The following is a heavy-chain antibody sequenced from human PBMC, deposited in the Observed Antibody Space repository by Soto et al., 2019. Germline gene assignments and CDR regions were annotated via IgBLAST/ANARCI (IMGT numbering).Heavy chain of an antibody. V-gene: IGHV3-23*01. CDR1: GFTFINYA. CDR2: ISGGGDAT. J-gene: IGHJ2*01. CDR3: ARKILGSTTRPDYWYFDL. D-gene: IGHD7-27*01. Sequence: EVQLLESGGGLVQPGGSLRLSCAGSGFTFINYAMNWVRQAPGKGLEWVSSISGGGDATFFPYSVRGRFTFSRDNSKNTVTLKMNSLGVEDTSVYYCARKILGSTTRPDYWYFDLWGRGTLVTVSS.